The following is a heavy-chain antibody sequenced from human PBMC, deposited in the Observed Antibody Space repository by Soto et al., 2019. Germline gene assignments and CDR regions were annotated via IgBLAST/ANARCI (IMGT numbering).Heavy chain of an antibody. V-gene: IGHV3-23*01. J-gene: IGHJ6*02. CDR2: IIAGGGYT. CDR3: ARDRVRNIVLVPAAPGYGMDV. D-gene: IGHD2-2*01. Sequence: LRLSCAASGFIFSTYAMTWVRQAPGKGLEWVSSIIAGGGYTYYADSVKGRVTISRDNSKNTLYLQMNSLRAEDTAVYYCARDRVRNIVLVPAAPGYGMDVWGQGTTVTVSS. CDR1: GFIFSTYA.